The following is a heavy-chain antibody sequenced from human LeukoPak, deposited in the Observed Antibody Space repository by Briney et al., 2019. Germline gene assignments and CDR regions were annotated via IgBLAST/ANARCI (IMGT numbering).Heavy chain of an antibody. CDR2: ISCDGSNK. CDR3: AKGGHSWQFDY. D-gene: IGHD3-10*01. J-gene: IGHJ4*02. CDR1: GFTFSSYG. Sequence: GGSLRLSCAASGFTFSSYGMHWVRQAPGKGLEWVAVISCDGSNKYYADSVKGRFTISRDNSKNTLYLQMNSLRAEDTAVYYCAKGGHSWQFDYWGQGTLVTVSS. V-gene: IGHV3-30*18.